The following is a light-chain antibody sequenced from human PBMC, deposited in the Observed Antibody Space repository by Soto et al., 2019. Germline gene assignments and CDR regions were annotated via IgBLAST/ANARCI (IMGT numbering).Light chain of an antibody. J-gene: IGKJ4*01. V-gene: IGKV3-11*01. CDR2: DAS. Sequence: EIVLTQSPATLSLSPGERATLSCRASQSVSSYLAWYQQKPGQAPRLLIYDASNRATGIPARFSGSGSGTDFTLTISSLEPEDFAVYYCQQRSTWPPNITFGGGTKVEIK. CDR3: QQRSTWPPNIT. CDR1: QSVSSY.